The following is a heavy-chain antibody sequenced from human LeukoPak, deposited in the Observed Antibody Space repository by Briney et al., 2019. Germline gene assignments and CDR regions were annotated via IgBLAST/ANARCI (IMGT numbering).Heavy chain of an antibody. CDR3: AVDAGTTSLIPYYFDY. Sequence: ASVKVSCKASGYTFTGYYMHWVRQAPGQGLEWMGWINPNSGGTNYAQKFQGRVTMTRDTSISTAYMELSRLRSDDTAVYYCAVDAGTTSLIPYYFDYWGQGTLVTVSS. J-gene: IGHJ4*02. CDR2: INPNSGGT. V-gene: IGHV1-2*02. CDR1: GYTFTGYY. D-gene: IGHD1-7*01.